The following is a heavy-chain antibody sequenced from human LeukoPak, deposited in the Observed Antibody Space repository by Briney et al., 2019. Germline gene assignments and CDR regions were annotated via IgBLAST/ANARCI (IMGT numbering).Heavy chain of an antibody. D-gene: IGHD2-15*01. CDR2: IKKDGSEN. Sequence: GESLRLSCAPSGFTFSAYSLSWVRQAPGKGGEWVAKIKKDGSENDYVDSVKGRFTISRDNDKGSLYLQLNSLRVDDTAIYYCARGFQSGGSPVWGQGTLVTVSS. CDR1: GFTFSAYS. V-gene: IGHV3-7*01. CDR3: ARGFQSGGSPV. J-gene: IGHJ4*02.